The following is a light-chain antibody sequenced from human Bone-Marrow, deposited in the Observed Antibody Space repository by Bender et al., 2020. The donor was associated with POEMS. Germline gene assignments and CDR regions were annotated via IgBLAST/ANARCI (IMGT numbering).Light chain of an antibody. CDR3: VGWDDSLDGYV. V-gene: IGLV1-47*01. CDR1: WSNVGRDR. Sequence: QSVLTQPPSASGTPGQSVTMSCSGSWSNVGRDRVTWYQQLPGAAPRLLIYKTDQRPSGVPDRFSASKSGTSASLAISGLRSEDEADYYCVGWDDSLDGYVFGTGTKVTVL. J-gene: IGLJ1*01. CDR2: KTD.